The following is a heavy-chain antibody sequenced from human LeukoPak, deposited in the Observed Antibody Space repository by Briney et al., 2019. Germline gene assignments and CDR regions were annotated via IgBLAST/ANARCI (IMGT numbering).Heavy chain of an antibody. CDR2: IYTSGST. J-gene: IGHJ3*02. D-gene: IGHD2-2*01. V-gene: IGHV4-4*07. CDR1: GGPISSYY. CDR3: ARDFIVVPAADDAFDI. Sequence: SETLSLTCTVSGGPISSYYWSWIRQPAGKGLEWIGRIYTSGSTNYNPSLKSRVTMSVDTSKNQFSLKLSSVTAADTAVYYCARDFIVVPAADDAFDIWGQGTMVTVSS.